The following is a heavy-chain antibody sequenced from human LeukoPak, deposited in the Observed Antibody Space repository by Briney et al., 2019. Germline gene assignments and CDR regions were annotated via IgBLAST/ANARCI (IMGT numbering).Heavy chain of an antibody. Sequence: SETLSLTCTVSGGSVSSGTYYWSWIRQPPGKGLEWIGYIYYSGSTNYNPSLKSRVTVSVDTSRNQCSLKLSSVTTADTAVYYCTRSTNLEAFDIWGQGTMVTVSS. CDR1: GGSVSSGTYY. D-gene: IGHD2-8*01. CDR3: TRSTNLEAFDI. CDR2: IYYSGST. V-gene: IGHV4-61*01. J-gene: IGHJ3*02.